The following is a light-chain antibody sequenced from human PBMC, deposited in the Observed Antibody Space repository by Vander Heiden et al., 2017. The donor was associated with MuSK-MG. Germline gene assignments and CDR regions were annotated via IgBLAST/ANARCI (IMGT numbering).Light chain of an antibody. CDR1: QRMRSY. CDR3: QQSYSNPPEYT. J-gene: IGKJ2*01. CDR2: AAS. Sequence: DIQMTQSPSSLSASVGDRVTITCRASQRMRSYLNWYQQKPGKAPKLLIYAASSLQSGVPSSFSGSGAGTDFTLTISSRQPEDFATYYCQQSYSNPPEYTFGQGTKLDIK. V-gene: IGKV1-39*01.